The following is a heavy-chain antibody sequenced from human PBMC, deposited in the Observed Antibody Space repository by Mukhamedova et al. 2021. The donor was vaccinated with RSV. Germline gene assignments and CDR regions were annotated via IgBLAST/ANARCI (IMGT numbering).Heavy chain of an antibody. CDR3: ARMVGDSSGYTRPRFHY. Sequence: EWLAHIFSNDEKSYSTSLKSRLTISKDTSKSQVVLTMTNMDPVDTATYYCARMVGDSSGYTRPRFHYLGQGTLVTVSS. D-gene: IGHD3-22*01. V-gene: IGHV2-26*01. J-gene: IGHJ4*02. CDR2: IFSNDEK.